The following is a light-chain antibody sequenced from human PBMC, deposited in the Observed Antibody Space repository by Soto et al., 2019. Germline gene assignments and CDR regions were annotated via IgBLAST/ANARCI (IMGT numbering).Light chain of an antibody. CDR1: SSDVGGYDY. CDR3: SSYARGNNVV. J-gene: IGLJ3*02. Sequence: QSALTQPPSASGSPGQSVTISCTGTSSDVGGYDYVSWYQQHPGKAPRFLIYEVNKRPSGVPDRFSGSKSGNTASLTVSGLQAEDEADYYCSSYARGNNVVFGGGTK. CDR2: EVN. V-gene: IGLV2-8*01.